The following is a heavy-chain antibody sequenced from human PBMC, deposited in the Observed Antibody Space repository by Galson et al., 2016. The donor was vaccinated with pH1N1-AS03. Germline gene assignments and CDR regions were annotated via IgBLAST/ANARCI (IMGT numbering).Heavy chain of an antibody. CDR1: GGDFRSFA. D-gene: IGHD3-3*01. V-gene: IGHV1-69*13. Sequence: SVKVSCKASGGDFRSFAINWMRQAPGQGLEWMGGIIPSLSTPVYAQQFQGRVSITADDSTYTVFMEWNRLTSEDTAVNYCARFDGNFDVWRGRFYYGMDVWGQGTTVKVSS. CDR2: IIPSLSTP. J-gene: IGHJ6*02. CDR3: ARFDGNFDVWRGRFYYGMDV.